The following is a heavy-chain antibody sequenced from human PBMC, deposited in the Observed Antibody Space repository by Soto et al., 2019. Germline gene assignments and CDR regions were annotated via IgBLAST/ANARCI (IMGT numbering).Heavy chain of an antibody. J-gene: IGHJ4*02. CDR1: GFTFSSFW. Sequence: GSLRLSCAASGFTFSSFWMDWVRQAPGKGLEWVANINPDGSEKRYVDSVKGRFTISRDNVRNSLYLQMSSLTAEDSALYYCSRSLNSWGQGTRVTVSS. CDR2: INPDGSEK. V-gene: IGHV3-7*01. CDR3: SRSLNS.